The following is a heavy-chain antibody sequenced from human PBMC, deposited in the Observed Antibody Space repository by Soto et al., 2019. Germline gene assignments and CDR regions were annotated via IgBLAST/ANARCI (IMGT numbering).Heavy chain of an antibody. CDR3: ARDGGVQARFVP. Sequence: QVQLVQSGAEVKKPGASVKVSCKASGYTFTSYGISWVRQAPGQGLEWMGWISAYNGNTNYAQKLQGRVTMTTDTSRSTTYMELRSLRPDDTAVYSCARDGGVQARFVPWGQGTLVTVSS. CDR2: ISAYNGNT. CDR1: GYTFTSYG. D-gene: IGHD2-8*02. V-gene: IGHV1-18*01. J-gene: IGHJ5*02.